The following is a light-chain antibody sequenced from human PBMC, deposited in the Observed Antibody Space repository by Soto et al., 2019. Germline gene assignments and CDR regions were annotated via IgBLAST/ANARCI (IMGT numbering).Light chain of an antibody. CDR2: GAP. CDR3: QQYGTSQT. J-gene: IGKJ1*01. CDR1: QSVTSN. V-gene: IGKV3-15*01. Sequence: EIVMTQSPATLSVSPGERATLSCRASQSVTSNLAWYQQKPGQAPRLLIYGAPTRATGIPARFSGSGSGTEFTLTISSLQSEDFAVYFCQQYGTSQTFGQGTKVDIK.